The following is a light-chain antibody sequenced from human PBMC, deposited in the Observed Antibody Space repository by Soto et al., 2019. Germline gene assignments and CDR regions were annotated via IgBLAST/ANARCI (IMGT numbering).Light chain of an antibody. CDR3: MQTLESRT. V-gene: IGKV2-28*01. Sequence: DIVMTQSPLSLTVTPGEPASISCRSSRSLLKANGYTYFHWFLQKPGQSPQLLIYLGYNRAPGVPDRFSGTGSATDFTLKISRVEAEDVGVYYCMQTLESRTFGQGTKVDIK. J-gene: IGKJ1*01. CDR1: RSLLKANGYTY. CDR2: LGY.